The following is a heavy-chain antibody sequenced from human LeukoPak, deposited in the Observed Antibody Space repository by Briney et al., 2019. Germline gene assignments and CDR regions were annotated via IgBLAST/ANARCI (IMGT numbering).Heavy chain of an antibody. V-gene: IGHV3-30-3*01. CDR3: AREIFNGFDI. J-gene: IGHJ3*02. CDR2: ILYDGSNK. CDR1: GFTFSSYA. Sequence: AGGSLRLSCAASGFTFSSYAMHWVRQAPGKGLEWVAVILYDGSNKDYADSVKGRFTISRDNSKNTLFLQMNSLRAEDTAVYYCAREIFNGFDIWGQGTMVTVSS.